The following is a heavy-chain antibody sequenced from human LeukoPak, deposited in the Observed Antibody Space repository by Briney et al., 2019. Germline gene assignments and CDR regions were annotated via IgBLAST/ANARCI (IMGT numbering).Heavy chain of an antibody. V-gene: IGHV1-18*01. CDR2: ISAYNGNT. D-gene: IGHD3-22*01. CDR1: GYTFTSYG. CDR3: ARDQHYYDSSGPLDY. J-gene: IGHJ4*02. Sequence: GASVKVSCKASGYTFTSYGISWVRQAPGQGLEWMGWISAYNGNTNYAQKLQGRVTMTTDTSTSTAYMELRSLRAEDTAVYYCARDQHYYDSSGPLDYWGQGTLVSVSS.